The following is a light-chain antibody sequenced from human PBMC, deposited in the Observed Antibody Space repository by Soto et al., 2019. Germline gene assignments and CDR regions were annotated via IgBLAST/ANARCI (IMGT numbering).Light chain of an antibody. CDR3: QQYNSYSPWT. CDR1: QSISSG. V-gene: IGKV1-5*01. CDR2: DAS. Sequence: DIQMTQSPSTLSASLGDRVTITCRASQSISSGLAWYQQKPGKAPKVLIYDASSLQSGVPSRFSGSGSGTEFTLTISSLQPEDFEIYYCQQYNSYSPWTFGQGTKVEIK. J-gene: IGKJ1*01.